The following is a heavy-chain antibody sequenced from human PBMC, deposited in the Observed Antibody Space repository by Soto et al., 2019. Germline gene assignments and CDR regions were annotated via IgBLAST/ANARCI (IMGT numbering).Heavy chain of an antibody. Sequence: EVQLLESGGGLAQPGGSLRLSCAASGFTFSDYAMGWVRQAPGKGLEWVSAISGSAITIYYRDSVKGRFTISRDNSKNTLYLQMNSLRVDDTATYYCAKFLVPVAGADYWGQGTLVTVSS. CDR3: AKFLVPVAGADY. CDR2: ISGSAITI. D-gene: IGHD6-19*01. J-gene: IGHJ4*02. CDR1: GFTFSDYA. V-gene: IGHV3-23*01.